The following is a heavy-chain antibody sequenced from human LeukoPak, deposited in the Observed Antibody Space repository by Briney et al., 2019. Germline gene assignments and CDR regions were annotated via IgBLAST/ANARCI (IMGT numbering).Heavy chain of an antibody. CDR1: GFTFSSYA. Sequence: GGSLRLSCAASGFTFSSYAMSWVRQTPGKGLEWVSVISGSGGSTHYADSVKGRFTISRDNSKNTLYLQMNSLRAEDTAVYYCARSRSEMATIEDYCYYYYMDVWGKGTTVTISS. J-gene: IGHJ6*03. V-gene: IGHV3-23*01. CDR3: ARSRSEMATIEDYCYYYYMDV. D-gene: IGHD5-24*01. CDR2: ISGSGGST.